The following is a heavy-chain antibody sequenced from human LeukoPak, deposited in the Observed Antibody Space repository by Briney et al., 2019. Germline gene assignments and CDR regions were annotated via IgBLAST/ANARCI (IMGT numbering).Heavy chain of an antibody. V-gene: IGHV3-7*04. J-gene: IGHJ4*02. CDR2: IKQDGSEK. CDR3: ATDYGGY. D-gene: IGHD3-10*01. Sequence: GSLRLSCEASGFTFISYWMSWVRQAPGKGLEWVANIKQDGSEKYYVDSVKGRSAISRDNGQNSLYLQMNSLRAEDTAVYYCATDYGGYWGQGTLVTVSS. CDR1: GFTFISYW.